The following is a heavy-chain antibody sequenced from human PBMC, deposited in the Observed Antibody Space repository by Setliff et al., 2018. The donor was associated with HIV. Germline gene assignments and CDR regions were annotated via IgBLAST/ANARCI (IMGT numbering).Heavy chain of an antibody. CDR1: GGALSGYS. Sequence: PSETLSLTCAVYGGALSGYSWSWIRQPPGKGLEWIGEIFHNGTIKYNPSLKSRVALSIDTSKSQISLTLTSLTTADTAGYYCARVARGGHSSRWYYFDYWGQGTQGTVS. V-gene: IGHV4-34*12. D-gene: IGHD6-13*01. J-gene: IGHJ4*02. CDR3: ARVARGGHSSRWYYFDY. CDR2: IFHNGTI.